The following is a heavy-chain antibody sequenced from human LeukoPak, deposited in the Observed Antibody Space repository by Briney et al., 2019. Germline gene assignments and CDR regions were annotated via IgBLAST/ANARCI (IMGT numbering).Heavy chain of an antibody. CDR3: AKGLYYYDRSNNYYGDVFDI. Sequence: GGSLRLSCAASGFTFSDYYMSWIRQAPGKGLEWVSYISSSGSTIYYADSVKGRFTISRDNAKNSLYLQMNILRAQDPALYYCAKGLYYYDRSNNYYGDVFDIWAQGTMVTVS. D-gene: IGHD3-22*01. V-gene: IGHV3-11*01. J-gene: IGHJ3*02. CDR2: ISSSGSTI. CDR1: GFTFSDYY.